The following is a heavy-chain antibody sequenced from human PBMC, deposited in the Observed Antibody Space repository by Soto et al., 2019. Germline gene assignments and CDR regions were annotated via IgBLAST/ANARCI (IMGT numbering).Heavy chain of an antibody. D-gene: IGHD3-22*01. CDR3: ARRALDSSAYHYRNDFDS. V-gene: IGHV1-69*13. J-gene: IGHJ4*02. Sequence: SVKVSCKSSGGSFRFFSIAWLRQGPGQGLAWVGDIMTQFGAANYAQKFQDRATITADESTSTVYLELTSLKSADTAFYYCARRALDSSAYHYRNDFDSWGQGTLVTVSS. CDR1: GGSFRFFS. CDR2: IMTQFGAA.